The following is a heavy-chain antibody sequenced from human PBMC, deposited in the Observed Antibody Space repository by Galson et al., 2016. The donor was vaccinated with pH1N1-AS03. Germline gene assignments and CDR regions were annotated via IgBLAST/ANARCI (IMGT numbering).Heavy chain of an antibody. V-gene: IGHV4-39*01. Sequence: ETLSLTCTVSGGSITSSSSYWGWIRQPPGKGLEWIGSIHYRGTTYYNTSLKSRITISVYTSKNQFSLRLSSLTAADTAVYYCARHAQDYLWGSCRYYDYWGQGTLVT. CDR1: GGSITSSSSY. D-gene: IGHD3-16*02. CDR3: ARHAQDYLWGSCRYYDY. CDR2: IHYRGTT. J-gene: IGHJ4*02.